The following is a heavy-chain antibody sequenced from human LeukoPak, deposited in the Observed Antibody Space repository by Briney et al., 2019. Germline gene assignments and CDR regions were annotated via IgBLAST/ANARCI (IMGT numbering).Heavy chain of an antibody. J-gene: IGHJ4*02. D-gene: IGHD1-7*01. V-gene: IGHV1-2*02. CDR1: GYTFTDYY. CDR2: ISPTSGDT. Sequence: ASVKVSCTASGYTFTDYYMHWVRQAPGQGLEWMGWISPTSGDTRYAQKFQGRVAMTRDASITTAYMEVSRLRSDDTAVYYCVRDALNWNYDYWGQGTLVAVSS. CDR3: VRDALNWNYDY.